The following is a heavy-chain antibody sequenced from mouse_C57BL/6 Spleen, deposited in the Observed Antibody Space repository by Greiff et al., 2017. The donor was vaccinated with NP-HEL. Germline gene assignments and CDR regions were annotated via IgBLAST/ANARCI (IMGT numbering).Heavy chain of an antibody. CDR2: ISDGGSYT. J-gene: IGHJ4*01. D-gene: IGHD2-4*01. CDR1: GFTFSSYA. V-gene: IGHV5-4*01. CDR3: ARSLYDYDVAMDY. Sequence: EVQLVESGGGLVKPGGSLKLSCAASGFTFSSYAMSWVRQTPEKRLEWVATISDGGSYTYYPDNVKGRFTISRDNAKNNLYLQMSHLKSEDTAMYYCARSLYDYDVAMDYWGQGTSVTVSS.